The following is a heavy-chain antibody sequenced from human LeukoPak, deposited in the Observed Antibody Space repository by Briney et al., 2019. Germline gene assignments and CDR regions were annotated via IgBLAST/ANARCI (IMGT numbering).Heavy chain of an antibody. V-gene: IGHV3-30*02. Sequence: GGSLRLSCAASGFTFISYNMNWVRQAPGKGLEWVAFIRYDGSNKYYADSVKGRFTISRDNAKNSLYLQMNSLRAEDTAVYYCARDSSYSSSWPPSRAYYYYMDVWGKGTTVTVSS. CDR1: GFTFISYN. D-gene: IGHD6-13*01. CDR3: ARDSSYSSSWPPSRAYYYYMDV. CDR2: IRYDGSNK. J-gene: IGHJ6*03.